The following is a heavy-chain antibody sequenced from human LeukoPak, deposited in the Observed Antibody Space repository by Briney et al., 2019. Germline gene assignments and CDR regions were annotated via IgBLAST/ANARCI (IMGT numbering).Heavy chain of an antibody. D-gene: IGHD4-11*01. J-gene: IGHJ3*02. V-gene: IGHV3-21*01. CDR1: GFTFSSYS. Sequence: KTGGSLRLSCAASGFTFSSYSMNWVRQAPGKGLEWVSSISSSSSYIYYADSVKGRFTISRDNAKNSLYLQMNSLRAEDTAVYYCAREYSNYGDAFDIWGQGTMVTVSS. CDR3: AREYSNYGDAFDI. CDR2: ISSSSSYI.